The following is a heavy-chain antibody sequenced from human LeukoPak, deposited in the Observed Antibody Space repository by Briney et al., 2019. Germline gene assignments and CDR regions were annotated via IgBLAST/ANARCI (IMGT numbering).Heavy chain of an antibody. V-gene: IGHV3-30*02. CDR1: GFTFSSYG. CDR3: AKEVRITMVRGVIAPDY. D-gene: IGHD3-10*01. Sequence: GGSLRLSCAASGFTFSSYGMHWVRQAPGKGLEWVAFIRYDGSNKYYADSVKGRFTISRDNSKNTLYLQMNSLRAEDTAVYYCAKEVRITMVRGVIAPDYWGRGTLVTVSS. J-gene: IGHJ4*02. CDR2: IRYDGSNK.